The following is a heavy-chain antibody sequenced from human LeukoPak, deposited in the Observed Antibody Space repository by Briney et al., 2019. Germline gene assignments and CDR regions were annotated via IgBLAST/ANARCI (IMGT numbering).Heavy chain of an antibody. CDR2: IYTSGST. V-gene: IGHV4-4*07. CDR1: GGSISSYY. CDR3: ARDNDSSGYYYGYNWFDP. J-gene: IGHJ5*02. Sequence: PSETLSLTCTVSGGSISSYYWSWIRQPAGKGLEWIGRIYTSGSTNYNPSLKSRVTISVDKSKNQFSLKLSSVTAADTAVYYCARDNDSSGYYYGYNWFDPWGQGTLVTVSS. D-gene: IGHD3-22*01.